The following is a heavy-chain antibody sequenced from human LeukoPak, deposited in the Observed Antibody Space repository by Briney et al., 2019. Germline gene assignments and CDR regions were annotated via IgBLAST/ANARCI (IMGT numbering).Heavy chain of an antibody. J-gene: IGHJ4*02. V-gene: IGHV4-59*12. CDR1: GGSISNYY. CDR2: IYYSGSA. Sequence: PSETLSLTCTVSGGSISNYYWSWIRQPPGKGLEWIAYIYYSGSANYNPSLKSRVTISMDKSKNQFSLKLTSVTAADTAVYYCARGGDLVATPLDFWGQGILVTVSS. CDR3: ARGGDLVATPLDF. D-gene: IGHD4-23*01.